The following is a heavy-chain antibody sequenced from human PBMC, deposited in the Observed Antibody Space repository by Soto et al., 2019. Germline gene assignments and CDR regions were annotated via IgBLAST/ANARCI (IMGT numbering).Heavy chain of an antibody. CDR2: IYYSGST. D-gene: IGHD1-7*01. Sequence: SETLSLTCTVSGGSISSYYWSWIRQPPGKGLEWIGYIYYSGSTNYNPSLKSRVTISVDTSKNQFSLKLSSVTAADTAVYYCAATELELYYYYYYMDVWGKGTTVTVSS. CDR3: AATELELYYYYYYMDV. CDR1: GGSISSYY. J-gene: IGHJ6*03. V-gene: IGHV4-59*08.